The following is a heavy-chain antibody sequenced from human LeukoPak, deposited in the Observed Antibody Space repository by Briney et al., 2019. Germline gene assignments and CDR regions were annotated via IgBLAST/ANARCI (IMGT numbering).Heavy chain of an antibody. CDR1: GGSISSGGYS. Sequence: ASETLSLTCAVSGGSISSGGYSWSWIRQPPGKGLEWIGYIYHSGSTYYNPSLKSRVTISVDRSKNQFSLKLSSVTAADTAVYYCARAKGSYAVIDYWGQGTLVTVSS. V-gene: IGHV4-30-2*01. CDR3: ARAKGSYAVIDY. CDR2: IYHSGST. J-gene: IGHJ4*02. D-gene: IGHD2-2*01.